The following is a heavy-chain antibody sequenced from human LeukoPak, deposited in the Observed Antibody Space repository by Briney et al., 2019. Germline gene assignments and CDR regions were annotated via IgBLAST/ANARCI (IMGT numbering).Heavy chain of an antibody. Sequence: SETLSLTCAVYGGSFSGYYWSWIRQPPGKGLEWIGEINHSGSTNYNPSLKSRVTISVDTSKNQFSLKLSSVTAADTAVYYCARDRVPGIAVAVLGYWGQGTLVTVSS. D-gene: IGHD6-19*01. J-gene: IGHJ4*02. CDR1: GGSFSGYY. CDR3: ARDRVPGIAVAVLGY. CDR2: INHSGST. V-gene: IGHV4-34*01.